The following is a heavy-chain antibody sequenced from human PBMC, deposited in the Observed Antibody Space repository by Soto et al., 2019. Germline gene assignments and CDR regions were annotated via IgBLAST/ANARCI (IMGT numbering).Heavy chain of an antibody. D-gene: IGHD3-22*01. V-gene: IGHV1-18*01. CDR1: GYTFTSYG. Sequence: ASVKVSCKASGYTFTSYGISWVRQAPGQGLEWMGWISAYNGNTNYAQKLQGRVTMTTDISTSTAYMELRSLRSDDTAVYYCARECYYDSSGYYYSWFDPWGQGTLVTVSS. CDR3: ARECYYDSSGYYYSWFDP. J-gene: IGHJ5*02. CDR2: ISAYNGNT.